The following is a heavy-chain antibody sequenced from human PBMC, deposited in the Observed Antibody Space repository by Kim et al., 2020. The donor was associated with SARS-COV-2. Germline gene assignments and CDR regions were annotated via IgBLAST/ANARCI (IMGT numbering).Heavy chain of an antibody. V-gene: IGHV4-34*01. CDR2: INHSGST. Sequence: SETLSLTCAVYGGSFSGYYWSWIRQPPGKGLEWIGEINHSGSTNYNPSLKSRVTISVDTSKNQFSLKLSSVTAADTAVYYCAREGRSTVYYDSSGYYDYWGQGTLVTVSS. J-gene: IGHJ4*02. D-gene: IGHD3-22*01. CDR1: GGSFSGYY. CDR3: AREGRSTVYYDSSGYYDY.